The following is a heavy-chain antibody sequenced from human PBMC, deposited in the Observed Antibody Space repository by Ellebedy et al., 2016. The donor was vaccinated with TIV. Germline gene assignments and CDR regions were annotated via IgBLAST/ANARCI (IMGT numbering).Heavy chain of an antibody. D-gene: IGHD3-10*01. V-gene: IGHV3-30-3*01. J-gene: IGHJ4*02. CDR1: GFTFSSYA. CDR2: ISYDGSNK. CDR3: ARERVTMVRGVIGY. Sequence: GESLKISCAASGFTFSSYAMHWVRQAPGKGLEWVAVISYDGSNKYYADSVKGRFTISRDNSKNTLYLQMNSLRAEDTAVYYCARERVTMVRGVIGYWGQGTLVTVSS.